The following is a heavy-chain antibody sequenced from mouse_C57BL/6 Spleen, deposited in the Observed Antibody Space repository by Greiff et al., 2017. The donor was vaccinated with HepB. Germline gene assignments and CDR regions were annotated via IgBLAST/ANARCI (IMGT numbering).Heavy chain of an antibody. J-gene: IGHJ1*03. V-gene: IGHV5-17*01. Sequence: EVKLVESGGGLVKPGGSLKLSCAASGFTFSDYGMHWVRQAPEKGLEWVAYISSGSSTIYYADTVKGRFTISRDNAKNTLFLQMTSLRSEDTAMYYCARKKEYYYGSSFYWYFDVWGTGTTVTVSS. CDR3: ARKKEYYYGSSFYWYFDV. D-gene: IGHD1-1*01. CDR2: ISSGSSTI. CDR1: GFTFSDYG.